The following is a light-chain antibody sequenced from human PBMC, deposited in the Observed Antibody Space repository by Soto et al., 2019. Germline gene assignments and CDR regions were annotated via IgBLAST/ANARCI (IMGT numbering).Light chain of an antibody. CDR2: AGT. CDR3: YAYTGSQTAV. Sequence: QSALTQPASVSGSPGQSITISCTGTNSDVGRFDLVSWYQQYPGKAPKLMIFAGTKRPSGVSNRFSGSKSGNTASLTISGLQAEDEADYYCYAYTGSQTAVFGGGTKLTVL. V-gene: IGLV2-23*01. J-gene: IGLJ2*01. CDR1: NSDVGRFDL.